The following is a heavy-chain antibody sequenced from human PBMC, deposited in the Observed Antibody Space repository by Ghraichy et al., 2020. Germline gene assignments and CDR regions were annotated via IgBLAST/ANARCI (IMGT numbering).Heavy chain of an antibody. Sequence: SQTLSLTCAVYGGSFSGYYWSWIRQPPGKGLEWIGEINHSGSTNYNPSLKSRVTISVDTSKNQFSLTLSSVTAADTAVYYCAIGDYGDYWYFDLWGRGTLVTFSS. CDR3: AIGDYGDYWYFDL. CDR1: GGSFSGYY. D-gene: IGHD4-17*01. J-gene: IGHJ2*01. V-gene: IGHV4-34*01. CDR2: INHSGST.